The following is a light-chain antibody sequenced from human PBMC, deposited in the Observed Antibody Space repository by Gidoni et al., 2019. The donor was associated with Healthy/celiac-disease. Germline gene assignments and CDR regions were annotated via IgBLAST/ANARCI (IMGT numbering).Light chain of an antibody. CDR3: QQYGSSQWT. J-gene: IGKJ1*01. V-gene: IGKV3-20*01. Sequence: EIVLTQSPGTLSLSPGERATLSCRASQSVSSSYLAWYQQKPGQAPRLLIYGASSRATGIPDRCSGSGSGTDFTLTISRMEPEDFAVYYCQQYGSSQWTFGQXTKVEIK. CDR2: GAS. CDR1: QSVSSSY.